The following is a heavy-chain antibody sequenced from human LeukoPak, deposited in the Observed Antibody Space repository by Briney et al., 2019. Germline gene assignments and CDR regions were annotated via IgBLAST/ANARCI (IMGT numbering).Heavy chain of an antibody. Sequence: GRSLRLSCAASGFTFSSYAMSWVRQAPGKGLEWVSAISGSGGSTYHADSVKGRFTTSRDNSKNTLYLQMSSLRAEDTAVYYCAKGTDCSSTSCYTPYDPWGQGTLVTVSS. J-gene: IGHJ5*02. D-gene: IGHD2-2*02. CDR1: GFTFSSYA. CDR3: AKGTDCSSTSCYTPYDP. CDR2: ISGSGGST. V-gene: IGHV3-23*01.